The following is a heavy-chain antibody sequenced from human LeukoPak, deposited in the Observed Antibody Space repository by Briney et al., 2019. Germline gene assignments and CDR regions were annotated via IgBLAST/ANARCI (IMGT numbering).Heavy chain of an antibody. D-gene: IGHD5-12*01. CDR1: GYTFTGYY. Sequence: GASVKVSCKASGYTFTGYYMHWVRQAPGQGLEWMGWINPNSGGTNYAQKFQGRVTMTRDTSISTAYMELSRLRSDDTAVYYCARPRLRGYSGYDSPDFDYWGQGTLVTVSS. J-gene: IGHJ4*02. CDR3: ARPRLRGYSGYDSPDFDY. CDR2: INPNSGGT. V-gene: IGHV1-2*02.